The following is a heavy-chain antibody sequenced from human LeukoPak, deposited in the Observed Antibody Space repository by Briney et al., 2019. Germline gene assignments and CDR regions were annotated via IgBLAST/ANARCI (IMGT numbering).Heavy chain of an antibody. CDR1: GGCISSCEYY. CDR3: ARSYDISPIDY. Sequence: SETLSLTCTFSGGCISSCEYYWSWIRQPPGKSLKRIGYIYYSGSTSSNPSLKSRVTISVDTSKNQFSLKLSSVTAADTAVYYCARSYDISPIDYWGQGTLVTVSS. CDR2: IYYSGST. D-gene: IGHD3-9*01. V-gene: IGHV4-30-4*08. J-gene: IGHJ4*02.